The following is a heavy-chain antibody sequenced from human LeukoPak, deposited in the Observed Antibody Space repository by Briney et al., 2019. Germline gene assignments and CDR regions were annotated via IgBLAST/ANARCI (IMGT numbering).Heavy chain of an antibody. CDR1: GGSFCCYY. D-gene: IGHD3-10*01. CDR3: ASGYGSGSHNNTLGP. CDR2: INHSGST. J-gene: IGHJ5*02. Sequence: SETLSLTCAVYGGSFCCYYGCWICQPPGKGLEWIGEINHSGSTNYNPSLKSRVTISIDTSKNQFSLKLSSVTAADTAVYYCASGYGSGSHNNTLGPWGQGTLVTVSS. V-gene: IGHV4-34*01.